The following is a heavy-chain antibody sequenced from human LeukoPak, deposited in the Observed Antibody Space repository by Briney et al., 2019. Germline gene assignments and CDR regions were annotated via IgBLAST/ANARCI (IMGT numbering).Heavy chain of an antibody. Sequence: ASVTVSCKGSGYTFTSYGSSWVGQAPGQGLDGMGWISAYNGNTNYAQTLQGRVTMTTDTSTSTAYMELRSLSSDDTAVYYCARDWGYYDSSGYYPQRTLDYWGQGTLVTVPS. V-gene: IGHV1-18*01. J-gene: IGHJ4*02. CDR3: ARDWGYYDSSGYYPQRTLDY. CDR2: ISAYNGNT. CDR1: GYTFTSYG. D-gene: IGHD3-22*01.